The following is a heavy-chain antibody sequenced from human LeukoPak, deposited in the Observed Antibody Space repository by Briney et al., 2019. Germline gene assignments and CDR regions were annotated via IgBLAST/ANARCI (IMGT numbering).Heavy chain of an antibody. V-gene: IGHV3-74*01. Sequence: QSGGSLRLSCAASGFTFSKDWMRWVRQAPGKGLESVSRINTDGTVTTYADSVKGRFTVSRDNADNTMFLQMNSVRDEDTAVYYCATKQWLAPPPDSWGQGTPVTVSS. D-gene: IGHD6-19*01. CDR3: ATKQWLAPPPDS. J-gene: IGHJ4*02. CDR1: GFTFSKDW. CDR2: INTDGTVT.